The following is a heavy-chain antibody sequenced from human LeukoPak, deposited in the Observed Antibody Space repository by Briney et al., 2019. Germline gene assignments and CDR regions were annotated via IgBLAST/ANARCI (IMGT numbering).Heavy chain of an antibody. Sequence: GASVKVSCKASGYSFTGYYIHWVRQAPGQGLEWMGWINPNSGDTTYAQKFQDRVTMTRDTSTSTAYIELSRLRSGDTAIYYCARDANNWNDAALRLDPWGQGTLVTVSS. CDR1: GYSFTGYY. V-gene: IGHV1-2*02. D-gene: IGHD1-1*01. CDR3: ARDANNWNDAALRLDP. J-gene: IGHJ5*02. CDR2: INPNSGDT.